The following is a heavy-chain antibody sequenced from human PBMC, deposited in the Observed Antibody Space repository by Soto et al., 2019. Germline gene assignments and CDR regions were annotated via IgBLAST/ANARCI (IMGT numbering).Heavy chain of an antibody. CDR1: GGSFSGYS. V-gene: IGHV4-34*01. Sequence: QMQLQQWGAGLLKPSETLSLTCAVYGGSFSGYSYYWIRQPPGKGLEWIGEINRSVSTNYIPSLKSRVTISVDTSKNLFSLTLSSVTGADTAMYYCARGGLITVPRLTWGQGTLVTVSS. CDR3: ARGGLITVPRLT. J-gene: IGHJ4*02. CDR2: INRSVST. D-gene: IGHD4-17*01.